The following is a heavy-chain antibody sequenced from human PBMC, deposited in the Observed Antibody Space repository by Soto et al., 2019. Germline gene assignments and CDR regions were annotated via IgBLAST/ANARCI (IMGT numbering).Heavy chain of an antibody. J-gene: IGHJ3*01. Sequence: PGGSLRLSCAASGFTFRSHGMHWVRQASGKGLEWVAVIWYDGSNKYYIDSVKGRFTISRDNSKNTLYLKMNSLRVEDKAVYYCARPTSGNAFDVWGQGTVVTAS. CDR2: IWYDGSNK. V-gene: IGHV3-33*01. CDR1: GFTFRSHG. CDR3: ARPTSGNAFDV.